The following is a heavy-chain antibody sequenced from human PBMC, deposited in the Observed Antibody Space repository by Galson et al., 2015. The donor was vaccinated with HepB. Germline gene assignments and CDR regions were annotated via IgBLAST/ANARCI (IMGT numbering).Heavy chain of an antibody. Sequence: SLRLSCAASGFTFTNAWMSWVRQAPGKGLGWVGRIKSKTDGGTTDYPAPVKGRFIISRDDSKDTLYLQINRLKTEDTAIYYCTTDNYYDSSGYNAFDIWGQGTMVTVSS. CDR2: IKSKTDGGTT. CDR1: GFTFTNAW. J-gene: IGHJ3*02. D-gene: IGHD3-22*01. V-gene: IGHV3-15*01. CDR3: TTDNYYDSSGYNAFDI.